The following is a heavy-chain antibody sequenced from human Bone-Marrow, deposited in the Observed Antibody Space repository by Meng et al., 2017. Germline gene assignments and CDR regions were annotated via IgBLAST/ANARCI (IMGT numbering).Heavy chain of an antibody. D-gene: IGHD4-17*01. J-gene: IGHJ4*02. Sequence: GESLKISCAASGFTFSSYAMHWVRQAPGKGLEWVAVIWYDGSNKYYADSVKGRFTISRDNSKNTLYLQMNSLRAEDTAVYYCARGGVTTRFFDYWGQGTLVTVSS. CDR2: IWYDGSNK. CDR1: GFTFSSYA. CDR3: ARGGVTTRFFDY. V-gene: IGHV3-33*08.